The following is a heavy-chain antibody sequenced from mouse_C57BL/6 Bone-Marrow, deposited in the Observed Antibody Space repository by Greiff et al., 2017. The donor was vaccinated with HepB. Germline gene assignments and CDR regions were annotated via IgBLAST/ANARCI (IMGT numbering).Heavy chain of an antibody. V-gene: IGHV2-2*01. D-gene: IGHD1-1*01. Sequence: VKLMESGPGLVQPSQSLSITCTVSGFSFTSYGVHWVRQSPGKGLEWLGVIWSGGSTDYNAAFISRLSISKDNSKSQVFFKMNSLQADDTAIYYCARDYYGSSYAMDYWGQGTSVTVSS. CDR1: GFSFTSYG. CDR3: ARDYYGSSYAMDY. J-gene: IGHJ4*01. CDR2: IWSGGST.